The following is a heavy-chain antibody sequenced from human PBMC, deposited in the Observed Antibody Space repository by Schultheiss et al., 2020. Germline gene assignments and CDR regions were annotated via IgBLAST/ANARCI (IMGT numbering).Heavy chain of an antibody. CDR2: ISSSGSTI. J-gene: IGHJ6*03. CDR3: ARVDNYDFWGWYYYYMDV. Sequence: GGSLRLSCAASGFTFSSYEMNWVRQAPGKGLEWVSYISSSGSTIYYADSVKGRFTISRDNAKNSLYLQMNSLRAEDTAVYYCARVDNYDFWGWYYYYMDVWGKGTTVIV. D-gene: IGHD3-3*01. V-gene: IGHV3-48*03. CDR1: GFTFSSYE.